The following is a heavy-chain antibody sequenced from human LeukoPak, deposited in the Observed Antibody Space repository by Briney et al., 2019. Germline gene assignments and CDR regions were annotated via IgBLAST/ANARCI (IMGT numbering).Heavy chain of an antibody. CDR3: VRGRTLEHYYYYMDV. CDR2: INHSGST. CDR1: GGSFSGYY. V-gene: IGHV4-34*01. J-gene: IGHJ6*03. Sequence: PSETLSLTCEVYGGSFSGYYWSWIRQPPGKGLEWIGEINHSGSTNYNPSLKSRVTISVDTSKNQFSLKLISVTAADTAVYYCVRGRTLEHYYYYMDVWGKGTTVAVSS.